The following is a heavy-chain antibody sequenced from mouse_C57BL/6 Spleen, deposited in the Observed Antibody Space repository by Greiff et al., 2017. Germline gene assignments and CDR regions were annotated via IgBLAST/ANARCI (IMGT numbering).Heavy chain of an antibody. J-gene: IGHJ4*01. Sequence: QVQLQQPGAELVKPGASVKMSCKASGYTFTSYWITWVKQRPGQGLEWIGDIYPGSGSTNYNEKFNSKATLTVDTSSSTAYMQLRSLTSEDSAVYFCACGGLYAMDYWGQGTSVTVSS. CDR1: GYTFTSYW. CDR2: IYPGSGST. CDR3: ACGGLYAMDY. V-gene: IGHV1-55*01.